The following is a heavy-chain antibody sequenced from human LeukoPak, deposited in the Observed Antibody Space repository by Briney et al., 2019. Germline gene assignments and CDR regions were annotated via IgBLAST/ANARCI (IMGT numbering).Heavy chain of an antibody. D-gene: IGHD6-19*01. CDR1: GYSFPTYW. V-gene: IGHV5-51*01. J-gene: IGHJ4*02. CDR2: IYPDDSDT. Sequence: GESLKISCKGSGYSFPTYWIGWVRQTPGKGLEWMGIIYPDDSDTRYSPSFEGQVTISADKSISTAYLQRSSLKASDTAMYYCARRRGYSSGWATSGPYYFDYWGQGTLVTVSS. CDR3: ARRRGYSSGWATSGPYYFDY.